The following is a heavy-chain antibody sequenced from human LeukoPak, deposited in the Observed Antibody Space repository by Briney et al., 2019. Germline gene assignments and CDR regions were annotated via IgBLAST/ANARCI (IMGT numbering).Heavy chain of an antibody. CDR2: ISYDGSNK. CDR3: ARDYDSSGHTTAYFDY. CDR1: GVTFSSYA. D-gene: IGHD3-22*01. J-gene: IGHJ4*02. Sequence: PGGSLRLSCAVSGVTFSSYAMHWVRQAPGKGLEWVAVISYDGSNKYYADSVKGRFTISRDNSKNTLYLQMNSLRAEDTAVYYCARDYDSSGHTTAYFDYWGQGTLVTVSS. V-gene: IGHV3-30-3*01.